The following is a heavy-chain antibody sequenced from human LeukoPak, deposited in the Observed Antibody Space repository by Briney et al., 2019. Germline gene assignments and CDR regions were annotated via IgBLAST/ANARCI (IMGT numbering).Heavy chain of an antibody. Sequence: KSSETLSLTCTVSGGSISSYYWSWIRQPAGKGLEWIGRIYTSGSTNYNPSLKSRVTMSVDTSKNQFSLKLSSVTAADTAVYYCARWESIAVLRGAFDIWGQGTMVTVSS. D-gene: IGHD6-19*01. V-gene: IGHV4-4*07. J-gene: IGHJ3*02. CDR2: IYTSGST. CDR1: GGSISSYY. CDR3: ARWESIAVLRGAFDI.